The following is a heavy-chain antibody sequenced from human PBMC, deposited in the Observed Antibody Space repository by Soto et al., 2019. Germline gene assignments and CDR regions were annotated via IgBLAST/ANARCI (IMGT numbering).Heavy chain of an antibody. Sequence: SETLSPTCTVSGGSISSYYWSWIRQPPGKGLEGIGNIYYSGSTNYNPSLKSRVTISVDTSKNQFSLKLSSVTAADTAVYYCARVNRQDAFDIWGQGTMVTVSS. CDR2: IYYSGST. CDR3: ARVNRQDAFDI. V-gene: IGHV4-59*01. CDR1: GGSISSYY. J-gene: IGHJ3*02.